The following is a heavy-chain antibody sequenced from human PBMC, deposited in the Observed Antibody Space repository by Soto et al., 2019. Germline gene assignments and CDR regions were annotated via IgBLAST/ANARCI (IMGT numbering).Heavy chain of an antibody. Sequence: GGSPRLSCGASGFAFSTYPMHWVRQAPGKGLDWVAVISFDGSDTYYADSVKGRFTISRDNSRNTLYLQMNSLRAEDTAVYYCARVGVSSASYSFYFDYWGRGILVTVSS. D-gene: IGHD3-10*01. CDR1: GFAFSTYP. CDR2: ISFDGSDT. CDR3: ARVGVSSASYSFYFDY. J-gene: IGHJ4*02. V-gene: IGHV3-30-3*01.